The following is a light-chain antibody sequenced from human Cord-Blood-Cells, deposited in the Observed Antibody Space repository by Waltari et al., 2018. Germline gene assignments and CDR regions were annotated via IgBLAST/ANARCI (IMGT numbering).Light chain of an antibody. CDR2: RNN. J-gene: IGLJ3*02. CDR1: SSNIGSNY. CDR3: AAWDDSLSGWV. V-gene: IGLV1-47*01. Sequence: QSVLTQPPSASGTPGQRVTISCSGSSSNIGSNYVYWYQQLPGTAPKLLICRNNQRPSGVPDRFSGSKSGSSASLAMSGLRSEDEADYYCAAWDDSLSGWVFGGGTKLTVL.